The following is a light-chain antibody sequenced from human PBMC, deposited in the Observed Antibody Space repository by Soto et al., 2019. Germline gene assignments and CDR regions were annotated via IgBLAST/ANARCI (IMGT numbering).Light chain of an antibody. CDR1: SSNIGNNY. Sequence: QSVLTQPSSASGTPGQRVTVSCSGSSSNIGNNYVFWYQHLPGTAPKLLIYRNDQRPSGVSDRFSGSKSGTSASLAISGLRSEDEADYYCAAWDDSLSGSYVFGTGTKLTVL. V-gene: IGLV1-47*01. CDR3: AAWDDSLSGSYV. CDR2: RND. J-gene: IGLJ1*01.